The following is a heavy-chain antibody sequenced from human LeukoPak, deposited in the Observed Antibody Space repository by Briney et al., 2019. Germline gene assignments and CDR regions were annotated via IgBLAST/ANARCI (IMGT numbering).Heavy chain of an antibody. Sequence: PSETLSLTCTVSGGSIGSSSYYWGWIRQPPEKGLKWIGSIYYSGSTYYNPSLKSRVTISVDTSKNQFSLKLSSVTAADTAVYYCAREASGVLVRKYYFDYWGQGTLVTVSS. J-gene: IGHJ4*02. CDR1: GGSIGSSSYY. CDR3: AREASGVLVRKYYFDY. V-gene: IGHV4-39*07. D-gene: IGHD1-26*01. CDR2: IYYSGST.